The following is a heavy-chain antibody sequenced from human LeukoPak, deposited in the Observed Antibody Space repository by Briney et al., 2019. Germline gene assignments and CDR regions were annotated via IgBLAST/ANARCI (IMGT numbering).Heavy chain of an antibody. CDR3: AKGLHGVSFSFDY. D-gene: IGHD5-24*01. CDR1: GFTFGDYS. Sequence: PGGSLRVSCAASGFTFGDYSMHWVRQTPGKGLEWVSLINGDALTAHYGDSVRGRFTISRNNSKNSLYLQMNGLRTEDTAFYYCAKGLHGVSFSFDYWGRGTLVTVSS. CDR2: INGDALTA. J-gene: IGHJ4*01. V-gene: IGHV3-43*02.